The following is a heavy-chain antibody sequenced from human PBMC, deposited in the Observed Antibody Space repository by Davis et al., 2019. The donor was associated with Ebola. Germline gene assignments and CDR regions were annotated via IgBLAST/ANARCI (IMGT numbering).Heavy chain of an antibody. D-gene: IGHD7-27*01. CDR1: GGSISSSSYY. J-gene: IGHJ4*02. V-gene: IGHV4-61*01. CDR3: ARDQSLGMGVYFDY. CDR2: IYTSGST. Sequence: SETLSLTCTVSGGSISSSSYYWGWIRQPPGKGLEWIGHIYTSGSTSYNPSLKSRVTMSIDTSKNQFSLKVDSVTAADTAVYYCARDQSLGMGVYFDYWGQGTLVTVSS.